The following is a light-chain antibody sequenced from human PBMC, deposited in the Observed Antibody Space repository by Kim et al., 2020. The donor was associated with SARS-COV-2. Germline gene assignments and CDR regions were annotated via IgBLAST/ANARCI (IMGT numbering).Light chain of an antibody. V-gene: IGKV3-15*01. CDR2: GAS. Sequence: LAWYQQNPGQAPRLLIYGASTRATGIPARFSGSGSGTEFTLTISSLQSEDFAVFFCHQYTNWPAKGPAFGGGTKVDIK. J-gene: IGKJ4*01. CDR3: HQYTNWPAKGPA.